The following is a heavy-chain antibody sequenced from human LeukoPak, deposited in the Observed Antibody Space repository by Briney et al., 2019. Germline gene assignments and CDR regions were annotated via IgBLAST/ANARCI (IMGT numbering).Heavy chain of an antibody. D-gene: IGHD4-17*01. CDR3: ASLTTVTTFDAFDI. CDR2: ISYDGSNK. CDR1: GFTFSSYA. Sequence: TWGSLRLSCAASGFTFSSYAMHWVRQAPGKGLEWVAVISYDGSNKYYADSVKGRFTISRDNSKNTLYLQMNSLRAEDTAVYYCASLTTVTTFDAFDIWGHGTMVTVSS. J-gene: IGHJ3*02. V-gene: IGHV3-30-3*01.